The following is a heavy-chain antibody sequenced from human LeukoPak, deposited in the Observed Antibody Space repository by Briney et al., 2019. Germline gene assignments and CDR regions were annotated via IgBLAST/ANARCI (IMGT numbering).Heavy chain of an antibody. Sequence: PGGSLRLSCAASGFTFSSAWMSWVRQAPGKGLEWVGRIKSKTDGGTTDYAAPVKGRFTISRDDSKNTLYLQMNSLKTEDTAVYYCTTEAYYDFWSGYYNSYWGQGTLVTVSS. V-gene: IGHV3-15*01. CDR1: GFTFSSAW. CDR2: IKSKTDGGTT. D-gene: IGHD3-3*01. J-gene: IGHJ4*02. CDR3: TTEAYYDFWSGYYNSY.